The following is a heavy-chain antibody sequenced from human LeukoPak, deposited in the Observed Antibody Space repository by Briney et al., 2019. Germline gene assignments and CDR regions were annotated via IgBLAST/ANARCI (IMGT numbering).Heavy chain of an antibody. CDR1: GFTFSAYA. Sequence: GGSLRLSCEASGFTFSAYAMTWVRQAPGQGLEWVAVIYFGGTTYYADSVKGRFTISRDNSKNPVYLQMNSLRGEDTAVYYCARGDGVYVYWGQGTLVTVSS. V-gene: IGHV3-53*01. CDR3: ARGDGVYVY. CDR2: IYFGGTT. D-gene: IGHD5/OR15-5a*01. J-gene: IGHJ4*02.